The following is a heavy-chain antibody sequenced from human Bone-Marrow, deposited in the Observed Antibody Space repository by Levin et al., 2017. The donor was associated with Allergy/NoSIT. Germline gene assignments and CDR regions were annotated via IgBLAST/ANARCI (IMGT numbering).Heavy chain of an antibody. J-gene: IGHJ5*02. D-gene: IGHD4-17*01. CDR1: GFTFSSYW. CDR3: ATEKAGMTTVTTWFDP. CDR2: IKQDGSEK. Sequence: GGSLRLSCAASGFTFSSYWMSWVRQAPGKGLEWVANIKQDGSEKYYVDSVKGRFTISRDNAKNSLYLQMNSLRAEDTAVYYCATEKAGMTTVTTWFDPWGQGTLVTVSS. V-gene: IGHV3-7*01.